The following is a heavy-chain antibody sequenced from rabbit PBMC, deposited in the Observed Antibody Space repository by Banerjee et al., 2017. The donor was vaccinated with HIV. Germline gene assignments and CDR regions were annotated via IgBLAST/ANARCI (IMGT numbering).Heavy chain of an antibody. CDR3: ARGYNYDDSGNWDGFDP. Sequence: QEQLVESGGGLVQPGASLTLTCTASGFSFSSGYWICWVRQAPGKGLEWIGCIGAGSGTTYYATWAKGRFTISKTSSTTVALQMTSLTAADTATCFCARGYNYDDSGNWDGFDPWGPGTLVTVS. CDR1: GFSFSSGYW. J-gene: IGHJ2*01. D-gene: IGHD2-1*01. CDR2: IGAGSGTT. V-gene: IGHV1S45*01.